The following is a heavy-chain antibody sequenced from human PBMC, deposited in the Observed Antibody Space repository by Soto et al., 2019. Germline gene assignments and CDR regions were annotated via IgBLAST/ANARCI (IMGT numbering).Heavy chain of an antibody. Sequence: QVQLQESGPGLVKPSQTLSLTCTVSGGSINTAGYYWNWVRHSPGKGLEWIGYIFYSGTTYYNPSLESRLTMSLDKSKNHFSLRLSSVTAADTAYYYFARSFYDLSTATGGHWFDPWGHGTLVTVSS. CDR2: IFYSGTT. V-gene: IGHV4-31*03. D-gene: IGHD3-9*01. J-gene: IGHJ5*02. CDR1: GGSINTAGYY. CDR3: ARSFYDLSTATGGHWFDP.